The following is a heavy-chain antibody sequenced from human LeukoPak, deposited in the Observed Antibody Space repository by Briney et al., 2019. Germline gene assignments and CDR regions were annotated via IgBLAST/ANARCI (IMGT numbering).Heavy chain of an antibody. V-gene: IGHV4-39*01. D-gene: IGHD3-3*01. CDR1: GGSISSSSYY. J-gene: IGHJ5*02. CDR2: IYYSGST. Sequence: PSETLSLTCTVSGGSISSSSYYWGWIRQPPGKGLEWIGSIYYSGSTYYHPSLKSRVTISVDTSKNQFSLKLSSVTAADTAVYYCARLEPQSYNYDFWSGYGSLNWFDPWGQGTLVTVSS. CDR3: ARLEPQSYNYDFWSGYGSLNWFDP.